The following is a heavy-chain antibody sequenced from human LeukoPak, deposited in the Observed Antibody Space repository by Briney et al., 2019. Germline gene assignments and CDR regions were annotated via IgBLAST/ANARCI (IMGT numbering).Heavy chain of an antibody. D-gene: IGHD6-13*01. CDR2: ISSSSSTI. CDR1: GFTFSSYS. Sequence: GESLRLSCAASGFTFSSYSMSWVRQAPGKGLEWVSYISSSSSTIYYADSVKGRFTISRDNAKNSLYLQMNSLRAEDTAVYYCARDIAAAGKYMGDFDYWGQGTLVTVSS. V-gene: IGHV3-48*01. J-gene: IGHJ4*02. CDR3: ARDIAAAGKYMGDFDY.